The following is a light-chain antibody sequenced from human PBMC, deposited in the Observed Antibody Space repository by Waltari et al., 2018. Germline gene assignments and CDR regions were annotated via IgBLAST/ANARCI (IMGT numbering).Light chain of an antibody. Sequence: DIQMPQSPSTLSASGGDSMTITCRTSQSINTWLAWYQQKPGKAPKLLISKASSVQSEVPSRFSGSGFGTEFTLTISSLQPDDSATYYCQRYSGYPPTFGGGTKVEIK. CDR1: QSINTW. V-gene: IGKV1-5*03. CDR2: KAS. CDR3: QRYSGYPPT. J-gene: IGKJ4*01.